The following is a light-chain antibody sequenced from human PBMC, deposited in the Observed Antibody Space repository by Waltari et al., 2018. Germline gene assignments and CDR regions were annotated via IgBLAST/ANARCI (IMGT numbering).Light chain of an antibody. CDR1: SLTAHS. Sequence: SSDLTPDPAVSVALRETVRITFPGVSLTAHSGTWYQQKPGQAPVLVIYGKYNRPSGIPDRFSGSGSGNTASLTIAGAQAEDEADYYCCSRGSSGSSVVFGPGTKVSVL. V-gene: IGLV3-19*01. J-gene: IGLJ1*01. CDR3: CSRGSSGSSVV. CDR2: GKY.